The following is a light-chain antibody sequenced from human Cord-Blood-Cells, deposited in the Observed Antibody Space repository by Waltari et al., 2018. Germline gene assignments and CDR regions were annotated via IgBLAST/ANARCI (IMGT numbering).Light chain of an antibody. J-gene: IGLJ3*02. CDR1: SSDVGGYNN. CDR2: EVS. CDR3: SSYAGSNNFEV. V-gene: IGLV2-8*01. Sequence: QSALTQPPSASGSPGHSVTIHCTGTSSDVGGYNNVSWYQQHPGKAPKLMIYEVSKRPSGGPDRFAGSKSGNTASLTVSGLQAEDEADYYCSSYAGSNNFEVFGGGTKLTVL.